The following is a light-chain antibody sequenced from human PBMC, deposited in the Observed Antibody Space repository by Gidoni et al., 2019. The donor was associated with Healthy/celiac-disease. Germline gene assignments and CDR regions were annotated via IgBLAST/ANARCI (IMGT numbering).Light chain of an antibody. Sequence: DIQMTQSPSTLSASVGDRVTITCRASQSMSSWLAWYQQKPGKAPNLLIYKASSLESGVPSRFSGRESGTEFTLTISSLQPDDFATYYCQQYNSYPWTFGQGTKVEIK. CDR3: QQYNSYPWT. J-gene: IGKJ1*01. CDR1: QSMSSW. V-gene: IGKV1-5*03. CDR2: KAS.